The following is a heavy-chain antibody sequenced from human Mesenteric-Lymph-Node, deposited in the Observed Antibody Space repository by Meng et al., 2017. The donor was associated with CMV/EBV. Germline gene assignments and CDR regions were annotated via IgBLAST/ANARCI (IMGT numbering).Heavy chain of an antibody. CDR1: EFTFSRYT. D-gene: IGHD1-26*01. V-gene: IGHV3-21*01. J-gene: IGHJ6*02. CDR3: ARDRDSGSFYYYTLDV. Sequence: GGSLRLSCAASEFTFSRYTMNWVRQAPGKGLEWVSSISYSSSFIYYADSVKGRFTISRDNTKNSLFLQMNSLRVEDTAVYYCARDRDSGSFYYYTLDVWGQGTAVTVSS. CDR2: ISYSSSFI.